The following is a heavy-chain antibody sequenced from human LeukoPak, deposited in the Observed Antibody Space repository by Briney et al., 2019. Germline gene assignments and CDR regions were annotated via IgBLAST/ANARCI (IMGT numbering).Heavy chain of an antibody. D-gene: IGHD5-24*01. CDR1: GGSISSSSYY. CDR3: ARDPIEMATMFDL. V-gene: IGHV4-39*07. CDR2: IYYSGST. J-gene: IGHJ2*01. Sequence: ASETLSLTCTVSGGSISSSSYYWGWIRQPPGKGLEWIGSIYYSGSTYYNPSLKSRVTISVDTSKNQFSLKLSSVTAADTAVYYCARDPIEMATMFDLWGRGTLVTVSS.